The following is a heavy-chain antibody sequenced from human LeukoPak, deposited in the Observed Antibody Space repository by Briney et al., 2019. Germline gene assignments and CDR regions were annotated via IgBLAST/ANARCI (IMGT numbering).Heavy chain of an antibody. Sequence: GGSLRLSCAASGFTLSSYGLHWVRQAPGKGLEWVAVIRYDGSNKYHADSVKGRFTISRDNSKNTLYLQMNSLRAEDTAVYYCARDIVATYYYYGMDVWGKGTTVTVSS. CDR2: IRYDGSNK. CDR3: ARDIVATYYYYGMDV. D-gene: IGHD5-12*01. J-gene: IGHJ6*04. V-gene: IGHV3-33*01. CDR1: GFTLSSYG.